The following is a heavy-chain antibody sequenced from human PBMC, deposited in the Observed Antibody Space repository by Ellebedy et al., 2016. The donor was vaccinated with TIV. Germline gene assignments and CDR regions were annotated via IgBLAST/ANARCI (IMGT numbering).Heavy chain of an antibody. CDR2: ISANTGNT. V-gene: IGHV1-18*04. J-gene: IGHJ4*02. CDR1: GYTFTTYG. Sequence: AASVKVSCKASGYTFTTYGISWVRQAPGQGLEWMGWISANTGNTNSAQKLQGRVTMTTDTSTSTAYMELRSLRSDDTAVYYCARFVDGDYEDYWGQGALVTVSS. CDR3: ARFVDGDYEDY. D-gene: IGHD4-17*01.